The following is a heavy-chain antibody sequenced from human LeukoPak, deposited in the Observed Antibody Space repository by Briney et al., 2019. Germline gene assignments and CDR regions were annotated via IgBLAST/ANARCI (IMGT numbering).Heavy chain of an antibody. D-gene: IGHD3-16*01. V-gene: IGHV3-43*01. CDR2: ISWDGGST. Sequence: GGSLRLSCAASGFTFDDYSMHWVRQGPGKGLEWVSVISWDGGSTSHADSVKGRFTISRDNSKNSLYLQMNSLRSEDSALYYCAKDRGGVDYWGQGTLVTVSS. CDR1: GFTFDDYS. CDR3: AKDRGGVDY. J-gene: IGHJ4*02.